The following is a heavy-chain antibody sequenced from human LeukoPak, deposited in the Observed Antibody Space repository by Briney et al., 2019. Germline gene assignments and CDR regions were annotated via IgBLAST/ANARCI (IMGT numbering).Heavy chain of an antibody. Sequence: GGSLRLSCAASGFTFSSYGMSWVRQAPGKGLEWISAISGSGGSTYYADSVKGRFTISRDNSKNTLYLQMNSLRAEDTAVYYCAKDRAETQPYYMDVWGKGTTVTVSS. J-gene: IGHJ6*03. V-gene: IGHV3-23*01. CDR1: GFTFSSYG. D-gene: IGHD2-2*01. CDR3: AKDRAETQPYYMDV. CDR2: ISGSGGST.